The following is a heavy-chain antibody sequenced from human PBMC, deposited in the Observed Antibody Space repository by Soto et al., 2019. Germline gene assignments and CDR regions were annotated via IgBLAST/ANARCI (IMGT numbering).Heavy chain of an antibody. CDR3: AKADSNYAGRFSYYYMDV. V-gene: IGHV1-18*01. D-gene: IGHD4-4*01. CDR2: ISGYNGNT. Sequence: QVQLVQSGTEVKKPGASVKVSCKASGYTFRSYGISWVRQAPGQGPEWMGWISGYNGNTHYPQKFQGKVTMTTDTSTSTAYTELRSLRSDDTAVYYCAKADSNYAGRFSYYYMDVWGNGTLVTVSS. CDR1: GYTFRSYG. J-gene: IGHJ6*03.